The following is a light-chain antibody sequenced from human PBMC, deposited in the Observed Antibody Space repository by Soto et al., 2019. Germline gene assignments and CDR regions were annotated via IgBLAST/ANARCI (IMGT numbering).Light chain of an antibody. CDR2: LAC. Sequence: DIVMTQSPLSLPVTPGEPASISCRSSQSFLHTNRYNYLDWYLQKPGRSQQLLIYLACNRASWVPDCFSGSGSGTDFTLKISRVQAEDVGSYYCMQPLQTPCTFGPGTKVDI. V-gene: IGKV2-28*01. CDR1: QSFLHTNRYNY. J-gene: IGKJ3*01. CDR3: MQPLQTPCT.